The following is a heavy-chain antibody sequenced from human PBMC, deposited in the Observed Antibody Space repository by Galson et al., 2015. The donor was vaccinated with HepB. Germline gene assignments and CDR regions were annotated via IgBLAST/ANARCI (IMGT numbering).Heavy chain of an antibody. CDR1: GYTFTSYG. CDR2: ISAYNGNT. D-gene: IGHD4-17*01. CDR3: ARDGREDAVTPPYYYYGMDV. Sequence: SVKVSCKASGYTFTSYGISWVRQAPGQGLEWMGWISAYNGNTNYAQKLQGRVTMTTDTSTSTAYMELRSLRSDDTAVYYCARDGREDAVTPPYYYYGMDVWGQGTTVTVSS. V-gene: IGHV1-18*01. J-gene: IGHJ6*02.